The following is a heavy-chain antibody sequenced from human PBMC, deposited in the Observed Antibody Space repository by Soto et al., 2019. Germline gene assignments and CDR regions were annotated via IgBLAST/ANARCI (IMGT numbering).Heavy chain of an antibody. CDR2: ISGSGGST. CDR1: GFTFSSYA. J-gene: IGHJ4*02. D-gene: IGHD1-26*01. V-gene: IGHV3-23*01. Sequence: GGSLRLSCAASGFTFSSYAMSWVHQAPGKGLEWVSAISGSGGSTYYADSVKGRFTISRDNSKNTLYLQMNSLRAEDTAVYYCAKDPLGEHWYYFDYWGQGTLVTVSS. CDR3: AKDPLGEHWYYFDY.